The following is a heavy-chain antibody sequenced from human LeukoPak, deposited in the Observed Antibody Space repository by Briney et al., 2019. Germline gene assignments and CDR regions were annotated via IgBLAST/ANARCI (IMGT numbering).Heavy chain of an antibody. CDR1: GGSISSYY. J-gene: IGHJ6*02. V-gene: IGHV4-59*01. D-gene: IGHD3-3*01. Sequence: SEALSLTCTVSGGSISSYYWSWIRQPPGKGLEWIGYIYYSGSTNYNPSLKSRVTISVDTSKNQFSLKLSSVTAADTAVYYCASTKIKGLRFLSPYGMDVWGQGTTVTVSS. CDR2: IYYSGST. CDR3: ASTKIKGLRFLSPYGMDV.